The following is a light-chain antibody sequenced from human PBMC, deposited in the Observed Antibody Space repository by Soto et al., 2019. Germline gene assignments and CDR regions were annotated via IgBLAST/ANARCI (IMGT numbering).Light chain of an antibody. CDR1: QAVNTR. Sequence: EIVLTQSPATLSSFPGDRVTLSCRASQAVNTRLAWYQHKPGQAPRLLIYLTSNRAAGIPARFSGSGSGTDFTLTISRLEPEDFAVYYCQQCGSSPETFGQGTKV. CDR3: QQCGSSPET. V-gene: IGKV3-20*01. J-gene: IGKJ1*01. CDR2: LTS.